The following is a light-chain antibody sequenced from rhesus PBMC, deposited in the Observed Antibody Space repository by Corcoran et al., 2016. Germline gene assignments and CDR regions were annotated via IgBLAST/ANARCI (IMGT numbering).Light chain of an antibody. J-gene: IGKJ4*01. Sequence: DIQMTQSPSALSASIGDRVTISCRASQNIYTNVAWYQQKPGKAPEFLIYAVSTLKTGIPSRFSGSGSGTDFPLTISSLQPEDSATYFCQQYYDYPLTFGGGTKVEIK. CDR3: QQYYDYPLT. CDR1: QNIYTN. V-gene: IGKV1-44*03. CDR2: AVS.